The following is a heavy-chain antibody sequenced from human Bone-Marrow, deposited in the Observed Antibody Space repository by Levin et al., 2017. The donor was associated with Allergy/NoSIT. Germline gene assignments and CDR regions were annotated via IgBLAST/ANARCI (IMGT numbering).Heavy chain of an antibody. D-gene: IGHD3-22*01. Sequence: SETLSLTCSVSGDSTWTHYWNWVRQAPGKGLEWIGDIYYSGKTNYNPSLKSRVSLSMDRSRNQFSLNLKSVTAADTAVYYCARYYYDTSGDHYYFDHWGQGILVTVSS. CDR3: ARYYYDTSGDHYYFDH. CDR2: IYYSGKT. CDR1: GDSTWTHY. J-gene: IGHJ4*02. V-gene: IGHV4-59*11.